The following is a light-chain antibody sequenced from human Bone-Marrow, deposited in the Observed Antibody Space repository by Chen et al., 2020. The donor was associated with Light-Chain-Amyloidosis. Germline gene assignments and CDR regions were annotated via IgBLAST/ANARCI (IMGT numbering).Light chain of an antibody. J-gene: IGLJ3*02. CDR1: SSDIGGNKY. V-gene: IGLV2-14*03. Sequence: QSALSQPASVSGSPGQSITISCTGSSSDIGGNKYVSWYQHYPGKAPRLMIYVVNNRPSGVTNRVSGSKSGSTATLTISGLQAADEAAYYCSSITDSTTWVFGGGTKVTVL. CDR2: VVN. CDR3: SSITDSTTWV.